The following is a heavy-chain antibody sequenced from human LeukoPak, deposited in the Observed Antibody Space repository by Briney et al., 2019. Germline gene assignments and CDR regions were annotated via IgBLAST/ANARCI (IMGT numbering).Heavy chain of an antibody. CDR1: GFNFGDYA. J-gene: IGHJ4*02. D-gene: IGHD2-15*01. Sequence: PGRSLRLSCTASGFNFGDYAMSWVRQAPGKGLEWVAVISYDGSNKYYADSVKGRFTISRDNSKNTLYLQMSSLRADDTALYYCAKEKKSGGWPLDYWGQGALVIVSS. CDR2: ISYDGSNK. V-gene: IGHV3-30-3*02. CDR3: AKEKKSGGWPLDY.